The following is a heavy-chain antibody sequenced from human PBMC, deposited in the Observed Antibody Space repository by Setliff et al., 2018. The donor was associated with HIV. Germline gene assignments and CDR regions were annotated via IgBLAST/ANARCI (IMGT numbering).Heavy chain of an antibody. Sequence: PGGSLRLSCAASGITLSNYAMSWVRQAPGKGLEWVSGISLSGGSTYYADSVKGRFTISRDNSKNTLYLQMNSLRAEDTAVYYCARDQWGYSYGYYYYYYMDVWGKGTTVTVSS. CDR3: ARDQWGYSYGYYYYYYMDV. J-gene: IGHJ6*03. D-gene: IGHD5-18*01. CDR2: ISLSGGST. CDR1: GITLSNYA. V-gene: IGHV3-23*01.